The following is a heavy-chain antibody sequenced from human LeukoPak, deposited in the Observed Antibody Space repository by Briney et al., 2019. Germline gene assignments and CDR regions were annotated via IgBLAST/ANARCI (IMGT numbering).Heavy chain of an antibody. CDR2: ISSSSSTI. CDR1: GFTFTSYS. V-gene: IGHV3-48*01. Sequence: PGGSLRLSCAASGFTFTSYSMNWVRQAPGKGLEWVSYISSSSSTIYYADSVKGRFTISRDNAKNSLYLQMNSLRAEDTAVYYCARDDGLRYFDWLLDWGQGTLATVSS. J-gene: IGHJ4*02. D-gene: IGHD3-9*01. CDR3: ARDDGLRYFDWLLD.